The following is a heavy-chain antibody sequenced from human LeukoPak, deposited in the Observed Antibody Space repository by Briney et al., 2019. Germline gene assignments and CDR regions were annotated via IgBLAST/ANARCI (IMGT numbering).Heavy chain of an antibody. CDR3: ARDNSSNYGYMDV. D-gene: IGHD4-11*01. J-gene: IGHJ6*03. CDR1: GGTFSSYA. CDR2: IIPIFGTA. Sequence: SVKVSCKASGGTFSSYAISWVRQAPGQGLEWMGGIIPIFGTANYAQKFQGRVTITTDESTSTVYMELSSLRSEDTAVYYCARDNSSNYGYMDVWGKGTTVTVSS. V-gene: IGHV1-69*05.